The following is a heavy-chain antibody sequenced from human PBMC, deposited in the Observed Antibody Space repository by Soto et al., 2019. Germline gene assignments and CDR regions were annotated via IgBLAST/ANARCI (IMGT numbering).Heavy chain of an antibody. J-gene: IGHJ4*02. CDR2: INSDGSST. V-gene: IGHV3-74*01. D-gene: IGHD6-13*01. CDR3: ASSSSWRIENDY. CDR1: GFTFSSYW. Sequence: EVQLVESGGGLVQPGGSLRLSCAASGFTFSSYWMHWVRQAPGKGLVWVSRINSDGSSTSYADSVKGRFTISRDNAKNTLYLQMNSLRAEDTAGYYCASSSSWRIENDYWGQGTLVTVSS.